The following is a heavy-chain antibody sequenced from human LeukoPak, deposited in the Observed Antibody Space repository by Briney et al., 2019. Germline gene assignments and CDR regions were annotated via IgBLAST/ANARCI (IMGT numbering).Heavy chain of an antibody. CDR1: GGTFSSYA. Sequence: ASVKVSCKASGGTFSSYAISWVRQAPGQGLEWMGRIIPIFGTANYAQKFQGRVTITADESTSTAYMEQSSLRSEDTAVYYCARDWDDFPERHAFDIWGQGTMVTVSS. CDR2: IIPIFGTA. J-gene: IGHJ3*02. D-gene: IGHD3-3*01. CDR3: ARDWDDFPERHAFDI. V-gene: IGHV1-69*15.